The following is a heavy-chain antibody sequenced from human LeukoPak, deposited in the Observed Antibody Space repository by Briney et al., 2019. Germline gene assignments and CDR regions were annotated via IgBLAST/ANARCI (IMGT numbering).Heavy chain of an antibody. CDR1: GGSISSSSYY. CDR3: ARGEEYSSSLYQCDY. CDR2: ISSRGTTI. J-gene: IGHJ4*02. V-gene: IGHV3-11*04. Sequence: LSLTCTVSGGSISSSSYYWGWIRQAPGKGLEWVSYISSRGTTIYYADSVKGRFTISRDNAKKSLHLQMNSLRAEDTALYYCARGEEYSSSLYQCDYWGQGTLVTVSS. D-gene: IGHD6-13*01.